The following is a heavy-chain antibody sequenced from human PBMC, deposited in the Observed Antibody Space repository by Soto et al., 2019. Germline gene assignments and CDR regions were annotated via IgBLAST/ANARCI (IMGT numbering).Heavy chain of an antibody. Sequence: SETLSLTCAVYGGSFSGHSWTWIHQSPGKGLEWIGGINHSGRVNYSPSLKSRVTISLDTSKNQFSLTLSAVTAADTAMYYCSTRAYDTNGYYRFDPWGQGTLVTVSS. CDR3: STRAYDTNGYYRFDP. CDR2: INHSGRV. CDR1: GGSFSGHS. J-gene: IGHJ5*01. D-gene: IGHD3-22*01. V-gene: IGHV4-34*01.